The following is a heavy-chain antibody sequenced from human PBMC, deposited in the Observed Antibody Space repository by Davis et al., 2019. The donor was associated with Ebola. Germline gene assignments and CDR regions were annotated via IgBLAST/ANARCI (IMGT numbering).Heavy chain of an antibody. CDR3: SRGSPWWDYYYGMDV. CDR1: GGSISSYY. D-gene: IGHD2-15*01. V-gene: IGHV4-59*12. J-gene: IGHJ6*02. CDR2: IYYSGST. Sequence: MPSETLSLTCTVSGGSISSYYWSWIRQPPGKGLEWIGYIYYSGSTNYNPSLKSRVTISVDTSKNQFSLKLSSVTAADTAVYYCSRGSPWWDYYYGMDVWGQGTTVTVSS.